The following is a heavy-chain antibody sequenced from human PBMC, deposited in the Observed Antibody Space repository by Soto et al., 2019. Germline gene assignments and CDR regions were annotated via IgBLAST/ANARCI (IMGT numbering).Heavy chain of an antibody. V-gene: IGHV4-61*01. CDR3: ARTVGAHDAFDI. CDR1: GGSVSSGSYY. CDR2: IYYSGST. D-gene: IGHD1-26*01. J-gene: IGHJ3*02. Sequence: QVQLQESGPGLVKPSETLSLTCTVSGGSVSSGSYYWSWIRQPPGKGLEWIGYIYYSGSTNYNPSLKGRVTISVDTSKNQFSLKLSSVTAADTAVYYCARTVGAHDAFDIWGQGTMVTVSS.